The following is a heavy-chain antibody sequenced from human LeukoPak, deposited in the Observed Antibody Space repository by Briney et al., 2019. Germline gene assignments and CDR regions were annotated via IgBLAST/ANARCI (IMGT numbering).Heavy chain of an antibody. CDR2: ISGSGTNT. J-gene: IGHJ4*02. Sequence: GGSLRLSCAASGFTFSSYAMTWVRQAPGKGLEWVSAISGSGTNTYSADSVKGRLTISRDNSKNTLYLQMNSLRAEDTAVYYCAKRDSGSHYVDYWGQGTLVTVSS. D-gene: IGHD1-26*01. V-gene: IGHV3-23*01. CDR3: AKRDSGSHYVDY. CDR1: GFTFSSYA.